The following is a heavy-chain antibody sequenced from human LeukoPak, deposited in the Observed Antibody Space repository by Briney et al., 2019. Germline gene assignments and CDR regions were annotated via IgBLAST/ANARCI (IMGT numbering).Heavy chain of an antibody. CDR2: IYWDADK. CDR1: GFSVSTDGVG. Sequence: SGPTLVNPTQTLTLTCSCSGFSVSTDGVGVGWIRQPPGKALEWLALIYWDADKRYSPSLKNRLTITKYTSKNQVVLTVTNMDPVDTATYYCAHSPFGSEGYRPFDYWGQGTLVTVSS. CDR3: AHSPFGSEGYRPFDY. V-gene: IGHV2-5*02. J-gene: IGHJ4*02. D-gene: IGHD3-10*01.